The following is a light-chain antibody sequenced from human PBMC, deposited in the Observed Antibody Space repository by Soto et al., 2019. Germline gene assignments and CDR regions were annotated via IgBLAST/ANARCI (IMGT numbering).Light chain of an antibody. J-gene: IGKJ1*01. CDR3: QQYNDEPWT. CDR2: DAS. CDR1: QNIGNW. Sequence: STLSASVGDRVTITCRASQNIGNWLAWYQQKPGKTPDLLIYDASSLESGVPLRFSGSGSGTEFTLTISSLQTDDSATYYCQQYNDEPWTFGQGTKVDIK. V-gene: IGKV1-5*01.